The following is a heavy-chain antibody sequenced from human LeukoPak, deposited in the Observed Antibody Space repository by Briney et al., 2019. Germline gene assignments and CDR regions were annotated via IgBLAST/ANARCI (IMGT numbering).Heavy chain of an antibody. J-gene: IGHJ5*02. Sequence: PSETLSLTCAVYGGSFSGYYWCWIRQPPGKGLEWIGEINHSGSTNYNPSLKSRVTISVDTSKNQFPLKLTSVTAADTAVYYCARHYGPWGQGTLVTVSS. CDR1: GGSFSGYY. CDR3: ARHYGP. V-gene: IGHV4-34*01. CDR2: INHSGST. D-gene: IGHD3-16*01.